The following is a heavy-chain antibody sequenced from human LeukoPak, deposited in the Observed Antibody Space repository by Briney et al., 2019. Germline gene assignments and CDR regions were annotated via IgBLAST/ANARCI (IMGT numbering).Heavy chain of an antibody. CDR2: IGHNGTT. Sequence: SETLSLTCAVYGGSFSDYKWTWIRQPPGKGLEWIGEIGHNGTTNYNPSLKSRVSISIDTSKNQFSLRLNSVTAADTAMYYCARDVHNYESSGSAFDIWGQGTMVTVSS. V-gene: IGHV4-34*01. CDR3: ARDVHNYESSGSAFDI. D-gene: IGHD3-22*01. CDR1: GGSFSDYK. J-gene: IGHJ3*02.